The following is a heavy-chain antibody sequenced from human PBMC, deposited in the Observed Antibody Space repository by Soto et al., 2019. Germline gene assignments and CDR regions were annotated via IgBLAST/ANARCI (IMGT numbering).Heavy chain of an antibody. J-gene: IGHJ4*02. CDR2: ISAYNGNT. Sequence: ASVKVSCKASGYTFTSYAIGWVRQAPGQGLEWMGWISAYNGNTNYAQKLQGRVTMTTDTSTSTAYMELRSLRSDDTAVYYCARSGCSGGSCYSYYFDYWGQGTLVTVSS. D-gene: IGHD2-15*01. V-gene: IGHV1-18*01. CDR1: GYTFTSYA. CDR3: ARSGCSGGSCYSYYFDY.